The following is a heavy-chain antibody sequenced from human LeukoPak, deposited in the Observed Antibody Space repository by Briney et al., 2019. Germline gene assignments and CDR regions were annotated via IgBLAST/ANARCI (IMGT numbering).Heavy chain of an antibody. CDR1: GYTFTGYY. D-gene: IGHD3-10*01. CDR3: ARDRYYYGSGSSHDY. V-gene: IGHV1-2*02. J-gene: IGHJ4*02. CDR2: INPNSGGT. Sequence: GASVKVSCKASGYTFTGYYMHWVRQAPGQGLEWMGWINPNSGGTNYAQKFQGRVTMTTDTSTSTAYMELRSLRSDDTAVYYCARDRYYYGSGSSHDYWGQGTLVTVSS.